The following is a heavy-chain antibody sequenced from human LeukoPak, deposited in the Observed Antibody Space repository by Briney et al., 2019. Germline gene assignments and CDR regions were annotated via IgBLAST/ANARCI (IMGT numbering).Heavy chain of an antibody. CDR2: IYYSGST. CDR3: ARKLEVVPSGPQYYFDY. V-gene: IGHV4-30-4*01. Sequence: SETLSLTCTVSGGSISSGDYYWSWIRQPPGKGLEWIGYIYYSGSTYYNPSLKSRVTISVDTSKNQFSLKLSSVTAADTAVYYCARKLEVVPSGPQYYFDYWGQGTLVTVSS. J-gene: IGHJ4*02. D-gene: IGHD2-2*01. CDR1: GGSISSGDYY.